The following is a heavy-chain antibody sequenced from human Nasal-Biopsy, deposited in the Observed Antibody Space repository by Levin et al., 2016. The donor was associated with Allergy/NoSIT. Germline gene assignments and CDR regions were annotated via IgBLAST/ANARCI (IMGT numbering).Heavy chain of an antibody. J-gene: IGHJ4*02. Sequence: GESLKISCVASGFTFSTFRMHWVRQAPGKGLVWVSRINSDGSSTSYADSVKGRFTISRDNAKNTLYLQMNSLRAEDTAVYYCVRRYYDSSGPSTFDNWGQGTLVTVS. CDR3: VRRYYDSSGPSTFDN. CDR1: GFTFSTFR. V-gene: IGHV3-74*01. D-gene: IGHD3-22*01. CDR2: INSDGSST.